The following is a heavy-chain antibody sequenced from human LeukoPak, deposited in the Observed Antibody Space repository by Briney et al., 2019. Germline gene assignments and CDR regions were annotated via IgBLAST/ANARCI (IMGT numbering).Heavy chain of an antibody. CDR3: ARGTYYYVSSGYFVDY. CDR2: IYTSGST. Sequence: SETLSLTCAVSGGSISSSSYYWGWIRQPAGKGLEWIGRIYTSGSTNYNPSLKSRVTISVDTSKNQFSLKLSSVTAADTAVYYCARGTYYYVSSGYFVDYWGQGTLVTVSS. J-gene: IGHJ4*02. CDR1: GGSISSSSYY. D-gene: IGHD3-22*01. V-gene: IGHV4-61*02.